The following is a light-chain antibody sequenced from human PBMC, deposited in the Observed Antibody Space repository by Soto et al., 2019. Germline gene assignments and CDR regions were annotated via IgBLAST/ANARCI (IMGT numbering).Light chain of an antibody. V-gene: IGKV1-5*03. CDR1: QSISSW. Sequence: DIPMTQSPSTLSASVGDRVTITCRAGQSISSWLAWYQQKPGKAPKLLIYKASSLESGVPSRFSGSGSGTEFTLTISSLQPDDFAAYYCQQYNSYSPWTFGQGTKVEIK. CDR3: QQYNSYSPWT. J-gene: IGKJ1*01. CDR2: KAS.